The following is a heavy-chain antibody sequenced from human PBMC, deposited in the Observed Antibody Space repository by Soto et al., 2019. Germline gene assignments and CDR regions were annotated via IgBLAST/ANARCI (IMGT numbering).Heavy chain of an antibody. D-gene: IGHD3-10*01. Sequence: EVQLLESGGGLVQPGGSLRLSCAASGFTFSSYAMSWVRQAPGKGLEGVSSTSGSGGSTYYADSVRGRFTISRDTARNTLYLQMNRLRADDTAVYYCARDVWSGFSMVRGGIIGYRGQGILVTVSS. CDR1: GFTFSSYA. J-gene: IGHJ4*02. CDR3: ARDVWSGFSMVRGGIIGY. V-gene: IGHV3-23*01. CDR2: TSGSGGST.